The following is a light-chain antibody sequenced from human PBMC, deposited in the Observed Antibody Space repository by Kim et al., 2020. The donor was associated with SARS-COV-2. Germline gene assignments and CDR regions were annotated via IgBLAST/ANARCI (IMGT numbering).Light chain of an antibody. J-gene: IGKJ1*01. CDR2: TAS. Sequence: SPGERATLSCRASQSVRINYLAWYQQKPGQAPRLLIYTASNRATGIPDRFSGSGSGTDFTLTISRLEPEDFAVYYCQQYCSSPRTFGQGTKVDIK. CDR3: QQYCSSPRT. V-gene: IGKV3-20*01. CDR1: QSVRINY.